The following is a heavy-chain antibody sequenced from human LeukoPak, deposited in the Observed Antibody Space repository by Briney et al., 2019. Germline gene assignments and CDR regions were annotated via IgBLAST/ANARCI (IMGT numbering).Heavy chain of an antibody. V-gene: IGHV3-23*01. Sequence: GGSLRLSCAASGFTFSTYALNWVRQAPGKGLEWVSGISSSGSGDHTYYADSVKGRFTISKDNSKNTLYLQMNSLRAEDTAVYYCAKDAPVAATSRLFDVWGQGTMVGVSS. D-gene: IGHD2-15*01. CDR3: AKDAPVAATSRLFDV. CDR1: GFTFSTYA. CDR2: ISSSGSGDHT. J-gene: IGHJ3*01.